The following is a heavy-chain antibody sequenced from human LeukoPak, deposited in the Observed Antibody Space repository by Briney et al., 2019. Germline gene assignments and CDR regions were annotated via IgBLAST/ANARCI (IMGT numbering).Heavy chain of an antibody. Sequence: GGSLRLSCAASGFTFSSYAMSWVRQAPGKGLEWVAVISYDGSNKYYADSVKGRFTISRDNSKNTLYLQMNSLRAEDTAVYYCARGGGYDFWSGYWDTSNDYWGQGTLVTVSS. CDR1: GFTFSSYA. J-gene: IGHJ4*02. CDR2: ISYDGSNK. CDR3: ARGGGYDFWSGYWDTSNDY. D-gene: IGHD3-3*01. V-gene: IGHV3-30-3*01.